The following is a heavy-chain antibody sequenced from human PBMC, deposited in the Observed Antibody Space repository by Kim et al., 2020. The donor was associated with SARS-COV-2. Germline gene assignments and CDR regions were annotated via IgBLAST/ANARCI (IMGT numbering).Heavy chain of an antibody. Sequence: GGSLRLSCSASGFIFKSQGMSWVRQAPGKGLEWVSSISDPSGSTYYADSVKGRFTISRDISKNTVYLQMNNLRVEDTAVYYCAKAEGYTFFGGGAVGFPYYFMDVWGKGTTVTVSS. J-gene: IGHJ6*03. CDR1: GFIFKSQG. CDR3: AKAEGYTFFGGGAVGFPYYFMDV. V-gene: IGHV3-23*01. D-gene: IGHD3-16*01. CDR2: ISDPSGST.